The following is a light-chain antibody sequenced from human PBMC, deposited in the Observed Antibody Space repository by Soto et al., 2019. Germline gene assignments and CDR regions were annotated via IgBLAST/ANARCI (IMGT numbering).Light chain of an antibody. Sequence: DIQMTQSPSTLSASVGDRVTITCRASQSISSWLAWYQQKPGKAPKLLIYDASSLESGVPSRFSGSGSGTEFTHTISSLQPDDFATYYGQQYNSYPWTFGQGTKVEIK. V-gene: IGKV1-5*01. J-gene: IGKJ1*01. CDR3: QQYNSYPWT. CDR2: DAS. CDR1: QSISSW.